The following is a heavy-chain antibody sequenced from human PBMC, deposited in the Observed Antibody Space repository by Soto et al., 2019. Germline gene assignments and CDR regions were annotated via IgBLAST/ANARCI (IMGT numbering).Heavy chain of an antibody. J-gene: IGHJ6*02. V-gene: IGHV4-30-2*01. CDR3: ARAISHYYYYYGMDV. Sequence: QLQLQESGSGLVKPSQTLSLTCAVSGGSISSGGYSWSWIRQPPGKGLEWIGYIYNSGSTYYNPSLKSRVTISVDRSKNQFSLKLSSVTAADTAVYYCARAISHYYYYYGMDVWGQGTTVTVSS. CDR2: IYNSGST. CDR1: GGSISSGGYS.